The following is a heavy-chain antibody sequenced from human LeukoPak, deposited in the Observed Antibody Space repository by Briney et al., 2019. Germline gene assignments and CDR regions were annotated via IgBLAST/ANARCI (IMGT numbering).Heavy chain of an antibody. CDR1: GFTFSSYW. J-gene: IGHJ6*02. CDR3: AKAYGDGYKTIGFMGV. D-gene: IGHD5-24*01. Sequence: GGSLRLSCAASGFTFSSYWMTWVRQAPGKGLEWVANIKQDGSEKYYVDSVKGRFTISRDNSKNTLYLQMNSLRAEDTAVYYCAKAYGDGYKTIGFMGVWGQGTTVTVSS. CDR2: IKQDGSEK. V-gene: IGHV3-7*03.